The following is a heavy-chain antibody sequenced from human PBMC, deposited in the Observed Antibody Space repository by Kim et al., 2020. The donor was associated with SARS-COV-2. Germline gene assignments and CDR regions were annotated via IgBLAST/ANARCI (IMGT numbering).Heavy chain of an antibody. V-gene: IGHV3-33*06. D-gene: IGHD3-22*01. CDR2: ISYDENTK. CDR3: AKRRETYYDRSGHTSLDY. J-gene: IGHJ4*02. CDR1: GFTFSNYG. Sequence: GGSLRLSCAASGFTFSNYGLHWVCQAPGKGMEWVTVISYDENTKFYADYVKGRFTISRDNSKNTLYLQMDSRRAEDTAVYFCAKRRETYYDRSGHTSLDYWGQGTLVTVSS.